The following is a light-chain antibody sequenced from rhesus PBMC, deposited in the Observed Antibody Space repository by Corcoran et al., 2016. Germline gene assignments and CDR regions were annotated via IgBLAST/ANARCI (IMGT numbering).Light chain of an antibody. CDR2: VGADGIVD. CDR3: GADHGSGSTCVYV. Sequence: QPVLTQSSPTSTSLGASVTLTCTLNSGNSNYAVDWYQQRPGKGPQFVLRVGADGIVDSKVDAIPDRFSGSGSGLDRHLTIKNIQEDDESDYHCGADHGSGSTCVYVFGSDTRVTVL. J-gene: IGLJ6*01. V-gene: IGLV9-84*01. CDR1: SGNSNYA.